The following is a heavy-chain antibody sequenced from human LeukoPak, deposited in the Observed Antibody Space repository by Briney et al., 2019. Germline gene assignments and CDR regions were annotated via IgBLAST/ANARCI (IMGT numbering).Heavy chain of an antibody. CDR3: ASLKGPMIVVG. J-gene: IGHJ4*02. V-gene: IGHV4-34*01. Sequence: SETLSLTCAVYGGSFSGYYWSWIRQPPGKGLEWIGEINHSGSTNYNPSLKSRVTISVDTSKNQFSLKLSSVTAADTAVYYCASLKGPMIVVGWGQGTLVTVSS. D-gene: IGHD3-22*01. CDR1: GGSFSGYY. CDR2: INHSGST.